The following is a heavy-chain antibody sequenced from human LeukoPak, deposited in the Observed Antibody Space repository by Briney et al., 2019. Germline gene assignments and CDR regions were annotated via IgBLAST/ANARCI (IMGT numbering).Heavy chain of an antibody. D-gene: IGHD6-13*01. CDR1: GYTFTSYG. V-gene: IGHV1-18*01. Sequence: GASVKVSCKASGYTFTSYGISWVRQAPGQGLEWMGWISAYNGNTNFAQKLQGRVTMTTDTSTSTAYMELRSLRSDDTAVYYCARDTYPAAGRGTPQIYWGQGTLVTVSS. CDR3: ARDTYPAAGRGTPQIY. CDR2: ISAYNGNT. J-gene: IGHJ4*02.